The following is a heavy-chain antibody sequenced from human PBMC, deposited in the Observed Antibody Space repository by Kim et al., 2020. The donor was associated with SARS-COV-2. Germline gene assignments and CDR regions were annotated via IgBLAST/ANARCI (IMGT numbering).Heavy chain of an antibody. CDR1: GFTFSSYW. CDR2: IKGDGITT. D-gene: IGHD3-16*02. Sequence: GGSLRLSCAASGFTFSSYWMHWVRQAPGKGLVWVSTIKGDGITTAYADSVRGRFTISRDNAKNTVYLQMTSLRVEDTSVYYCARGVIPYDKLLDYWGQGTLVSVSS. J-gene: IGHJ4*02. V-gene: IGHV3-74*01. CDR3: ARGVIPYDKLLDY.